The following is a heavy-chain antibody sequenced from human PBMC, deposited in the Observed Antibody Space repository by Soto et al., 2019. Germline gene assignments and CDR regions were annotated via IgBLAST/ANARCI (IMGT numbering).Heavy chain of an antibody. CDR1: GGSISSSNW. CDR2: IYHSGST. CDR3: ARGRTIFGVVTSYYFDY. Sequence: SETLSLTCAVSGGSISSSNWWSWVRQPPGKGLEWIGEIYHSGSTNYNPSLKSRVTISVDKSKNQFSLKLSSVTAADTAVYYWARGRTIFGVVTSYYFDYWGQGTLVTVSS. J-gene: IGHJ4*02. D-gene: IGHD3-3*01. V-gene: IGHV4-4*02.